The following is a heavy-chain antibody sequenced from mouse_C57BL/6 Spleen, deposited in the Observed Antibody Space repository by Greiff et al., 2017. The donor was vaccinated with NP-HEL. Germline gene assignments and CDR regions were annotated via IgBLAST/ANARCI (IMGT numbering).Heavy chain of an antibody. D-gene: IGHD1-1*01. J-gene: IGHJ1*03. V-gene: IGHV1-81*01. CDR1: GYTFTSYG. Sequence: QVQLQQSGAELARPGASVKLSCKASGYTFTSYGISWVKQRTGQGLEWIGEIYPRSGNTYYNEKFKGKATLTADKSSSTAYMELRSLTSEDSAVYFCARSPSRSSYGYWYFDVWGTGTTVTVSS. CDR3: ARSPSRSSYGYWYFDV. CDR2: IYPRSGNT.